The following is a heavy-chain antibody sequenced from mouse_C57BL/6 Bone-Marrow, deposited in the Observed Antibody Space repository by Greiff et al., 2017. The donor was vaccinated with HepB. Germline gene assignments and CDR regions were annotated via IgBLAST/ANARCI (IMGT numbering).Heavy chain of an antibody. CDR3: ARENPWFAY. Sequence: QVHVKQPGAELVKPGASVKLSCKASGYTFTSYWMHWVKQRPGQGLEWIGMIHPNSGSTNYNEKFKSKATLTVDKSSSTAYMQLSSLTSEDSAVYYCARENPWFAYWGQGTLVTVSA. V-gene: IGHV1-64*01. CDR2: IHPNSGST. J-gene: IGHJ3*01. CDR1: GYTFTSYW.